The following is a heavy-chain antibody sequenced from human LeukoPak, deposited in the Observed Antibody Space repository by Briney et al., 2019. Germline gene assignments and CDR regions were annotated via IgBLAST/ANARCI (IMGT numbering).Heavy chain of an antibody. D-gene: IGHD6-13*01. CDR3: AGDGKFKQLVYYFDY. V-gene: IGHV3-30-3*01. CDR2: ISYDGSNK. Sequence: GGSLRLSCAASGFTFSSYAMSWVRQAPGEGLEWVAVISYDGSNKYYADSVKGRFTISRDNSKNTLYLQMNSLRAEDTAVYYCAGDGKFKQLVYYFDYWGQGTLVTVSS. J-gene: IGHJ4*02. CDR1: GFTFSSYA.